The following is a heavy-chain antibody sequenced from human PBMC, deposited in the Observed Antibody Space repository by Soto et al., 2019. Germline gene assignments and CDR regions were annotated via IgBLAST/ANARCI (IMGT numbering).Heavy chain of an antibody. CDR3: ARDLLKGSRSSTYYHFYGLDV. J-gene: IGHJ6*02. CDR2: ITWNSGNI. CDR1: GFTFDDFA. V-gene: IGHV3-9*01. Sequence: EAQLVESGGGLIQPGGSLRLSCAVSGFTFDDFAMHWVRQAPGKGLEWGSSITWNSGNIDYADSVRGRFTISRDNARDCLYLRMNTLTPEDTALYYCARDLLKGSRSSTYYHFYGLDVWGQGTTVTVSS. D-gene: IGHD6-6*01.